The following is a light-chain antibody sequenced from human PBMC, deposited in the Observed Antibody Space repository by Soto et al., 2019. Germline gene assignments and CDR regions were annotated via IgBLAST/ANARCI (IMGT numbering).Light chain of an antibody. CDR1: QSVDTTF. J-gene: IGKJ1*01. V-gene: IGKV3-20*01. CDR3: QQYMTSVT. Sequence: EIVLTQSPGSLSLSPGQRAALSCRASQSVDTTFFAWYQKKPGQAPRLLIYGSSKRATVITDRFSGSGSGLDFTLSISRLEDEDFAVYYRQQYMTSVTFGQGTKVEIK. CDR2: GSS.